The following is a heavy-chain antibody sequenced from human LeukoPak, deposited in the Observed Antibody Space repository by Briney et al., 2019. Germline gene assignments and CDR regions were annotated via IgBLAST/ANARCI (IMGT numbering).Heavy chain of an antibody. CDR2: ISSSSTTI. D-gene: IGHD2-21*01. CDR1: GFTFSSYS. V-gene: IGHV3-48*01. J-gene: IGHJ4*02. CDR3: AKAPVTTCRGAYCYPFDY. Sequence: GGSLRLSCAASGFTFSSYSMMWVRQAPGKGLEWVSYISSSSTTIHYADSVKGRFTISRDSSKNTLFLQMNRLRPEDAAVYYCAKAPVTTCRGAYCYPFDYWGQGTLVTVSS.